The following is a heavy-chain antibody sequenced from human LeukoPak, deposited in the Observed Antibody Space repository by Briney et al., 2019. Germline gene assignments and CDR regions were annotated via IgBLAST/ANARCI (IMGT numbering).Heavy chain of an antibody. Sequence: LGGSLRLSCAASGFTVSSNHMSWVRRAPGKGLEWVSVINSGGSTYYADSVKGRFTISRDNSKNTLYLQMNSLRAEDTAVYYCARDLAYYGSGKQNYWGQGTLGTVSS. CDR2: INSGGST. J-gene: IGHJ4*02. CDR3: ARDLAYYGSGKQNY. D-gene: IGHD3-10*01. V-gene: IGHV3-66*01. CDR1: GFTVSSNH.